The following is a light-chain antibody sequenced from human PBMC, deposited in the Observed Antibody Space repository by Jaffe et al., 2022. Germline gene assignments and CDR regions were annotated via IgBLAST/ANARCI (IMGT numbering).Light chain of an antibody. CDR1: QSVSSSY. V-gene: IGKV3-20*01. CDR2: GAS. Sequence: EIVLTQSPGTLSLSPGERATLSCRASQSVSSSYLAWYQQKPGQAPRLLIYGASSRATGIPDRFSGSGSGTDFTLIISRLESEDFAVYYCQQYGSSPPTTFGQGTKVEIK. CDR3: QQYGSSPPTT. J-gene: IGKJ1*01.